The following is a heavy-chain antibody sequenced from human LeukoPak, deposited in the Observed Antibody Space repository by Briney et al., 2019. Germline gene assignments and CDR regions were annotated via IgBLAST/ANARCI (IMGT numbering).Heavy chain of an antibody. D-gene: IGHD3-9*01. V-gene: IGHV1-2*02. CDR3: ARVGLKTYYDILTGYRVLGRPSESYYYYYMDV. CDR1: GYTFTVYY. CDR2: INPNSGGK. J-gene: IGHJ6*03. Sequence: GASVTVSFKASGYTFTVYYMHWVRQAPGQGGEWMGWINPNSGGKNYAQKFQGRVTITRDTSISTAYMELSRLRSDDTAVYYCARVGLKTYYDILTGYRVLGRPSESYYYYYMDVWGKGTTVTVSS.